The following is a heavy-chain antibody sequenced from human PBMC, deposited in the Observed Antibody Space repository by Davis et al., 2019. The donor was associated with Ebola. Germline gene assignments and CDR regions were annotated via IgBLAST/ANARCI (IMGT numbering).Heavy chain of an antibody. V-gene: IGHV3-53*04. CDR2: IYSGGST. CDR1: GFTVSSHY. CDR3: ARSIAAAETFDY. J-gene: IGHJ4*02. D-gene: IGHD6-13*01. Sequence: LSLTCAASGFTVSSHYMSWVRQAPGKGLEWVSVIYSGGSTYYADSVKGRFTISRHNSKNTLYLQMNSLRAEDTAVYYCARSIAAAETFDYWGQGTLVTVSS.